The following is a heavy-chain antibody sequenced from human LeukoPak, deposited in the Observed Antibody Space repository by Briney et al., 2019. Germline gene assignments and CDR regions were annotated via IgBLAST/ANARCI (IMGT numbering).Heavy chain of an antibody. CDR3: ARDFYGGSDY. CDR2: ISSSGSTI. CDR1: GFTFSAYS. D-gene: IGHD4-23*01. J-gene: IGHJ4*02. Sequence: GGSLRLSCAASGFTFSAYSMNWVRQAPGKGLDWVSYISSSGSTIYYADSVKGRFTISRDNAKNSLYLQLNSLRAEDTAVYYCARDFYGGSDYWGQGTLVTVSS. V-gene: IGHV3-48*04.